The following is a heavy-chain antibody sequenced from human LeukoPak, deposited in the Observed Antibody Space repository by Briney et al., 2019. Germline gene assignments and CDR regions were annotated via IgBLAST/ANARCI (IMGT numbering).Heavy chain of an antibody. D-gene: IGHD6-13*01. Sequence: SETLSLTCTVSGGSLSNHYWSWIRQPPGKGLEWIGHICDSGSTTYNPSLKSRVTMSVDTSKNQLSLKLSSVTAADTAVYYCARFSVAAAGTGWFDPWGQGTLVTVSA. J-gene: IGHJ5*02. CDR3: ARFSVAAAGTGWFDP. CDR1: GGSLSNHY. V-gene: IGHV4-59*11. CDR2: ICDSGST.